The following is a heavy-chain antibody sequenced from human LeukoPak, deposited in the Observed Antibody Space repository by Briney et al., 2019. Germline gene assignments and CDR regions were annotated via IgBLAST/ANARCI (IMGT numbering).Heavy chain of an antibody. D-gene: IGHD5-12*01. Sequence: GGSLRLSCAASGFTFSSYAMSWVRQAPGKGLEWVSAISGSGGSTYYADSVKGRFTISRDNSKNTLYLQMNSLRAEDTAVYYCARDIRGYSGYDSYYYYGMDVWGQGTTVTVSS. J-gene: IGHJ6*02. CDR1: GFTFSSYA. V-gene: IGHV3-23*01. CDR2: ISGSGGST. CDR3: ARDIRGYSGYDSYYYYGMDV.